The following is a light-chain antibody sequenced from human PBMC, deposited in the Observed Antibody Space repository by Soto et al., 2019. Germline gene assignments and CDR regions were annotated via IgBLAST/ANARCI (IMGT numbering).Light chain of an antibody. Sequence: QSLLTQPASVSGSSGQAITISCTGTSSDGVGSDFVSWYQQYPGKAPRLMIYDVSNRPSGVSNRFSGSQSGNTASLTISGLQAQDEADYYCISYTINTFYVFGTG. CDR3: ISYTINTFYV. CDR1: SSDGVGSDF. V-gene: IGLV2-14*03. CDR2: DVS. J-gene: IGLJ1*01.